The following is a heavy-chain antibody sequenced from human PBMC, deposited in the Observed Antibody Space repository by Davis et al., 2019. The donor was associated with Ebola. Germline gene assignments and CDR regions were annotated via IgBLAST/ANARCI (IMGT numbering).Heavy chain of an antibody. V-gene: IGHV3-15*01. CDR2: IKSKTDGGTT. J-gene: IGHJ4*02. D-gene: IGHD3-22*01. CDR1: GFTFSNAW. Sequence: GESLKISCAASGFTFSNAWMSWVRQAPGKGLEWVGRIKSKTDGGTTDYAAPVKGRFTIPRDDSKNTLYLKMNSLKTEDTAVYYCTTDSHKYYNDRSGQYWGQGTLVTVSS. CDR3: TTDSHKYYNDRSGQY.